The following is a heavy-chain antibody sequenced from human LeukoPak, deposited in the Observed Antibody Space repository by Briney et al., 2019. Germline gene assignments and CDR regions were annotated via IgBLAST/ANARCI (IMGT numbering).Heavy chain of an antibody. CDR2: IHTAGDT. CDR3: ARGSCGYGDCYRALNI. J-gene: IGHJ3*02. V-gene: IGHV3-13*01. CDR1: GFTFNNYD. Sequence: GGSRRLSCAASGFTFNNYDMHWVRQTTGEGLEWVSSIHTAGDTHYSGSAKGRFIISRENVKNSLYLQMNSLRAEDTAVYYCARGSCGYGDCYRALNIWGQGTIVTVSS. D-gene: IGHD2-21*02.